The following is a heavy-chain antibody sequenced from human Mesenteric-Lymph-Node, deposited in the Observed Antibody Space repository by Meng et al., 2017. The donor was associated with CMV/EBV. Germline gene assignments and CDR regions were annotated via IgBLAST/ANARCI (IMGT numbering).Heavy chain of an antibody. Sequence: GGSLRLSCAASGFTFSSYAMTWVRQAPGKGLEWVSIIYSGGSSTYYADSVRGRFTISRDNSKNTLYLQMNSLRAEDTALYYCAKERDARYNYGMDVWGQGTTVTSP. CDR1: GFTFSSYA. CDR3: AKERDARYNYGMDV. J-gene: IGHJ6*02. D-gene: IGHD5-24*01. V-gene: IGHV3-23*03. CDR2: IYSGGSST.